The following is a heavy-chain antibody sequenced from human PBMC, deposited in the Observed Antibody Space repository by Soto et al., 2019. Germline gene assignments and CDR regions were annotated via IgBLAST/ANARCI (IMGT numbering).Heavy chain of an antibody. CDR2: IIPIFGTA. CDR3: AREGDYYDSSGYLAPFDY. Sequence: GASVKVSCKASGGTFSSYAISWVRQAPGQGLEWMGGIIPIFGTANYAQKFQGRVTITADESTSTAYMELSSLRSEDTALYYCAREGDYYDSSGYLAPFDYWGQGTLVTVSS. D-gene: IGHD3-22*01. J-gene: IGHJ4*02. CDR1: GGTFSSYA. V-gene: IGHV1-69*13.